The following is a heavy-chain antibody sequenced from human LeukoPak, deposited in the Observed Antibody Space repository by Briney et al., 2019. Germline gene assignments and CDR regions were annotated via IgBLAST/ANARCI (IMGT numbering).Heavy chain of an antibody. CDR3: ARGGSNHAFDI. Sequence: GGSLRLSCAASGFPFSGYGMNWVRQAPGKGLEWVSYISSSGSTIYYADSVKGRFTISRDNAKNSLYLQMNSLRAEDTAVYYCARGGSNHAFDIWGQGTVVTVSS. J-gene: IGHJ3*02. CDR2: ISSSGSTI. V-gene: IGHV3-48*04. CDR1: GFPFSGYG.